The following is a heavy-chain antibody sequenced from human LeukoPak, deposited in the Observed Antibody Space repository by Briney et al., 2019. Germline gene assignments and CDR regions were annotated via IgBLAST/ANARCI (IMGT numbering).Heavy chain of an antibody. D-gene: IGHD3-3*01. CDR2: INPSGGST. J-gene: IGHJ4*02. CDR1: GYTFTSYY. CDR3: AREIGGYYPHYYFDY. V-gene: IGHV1-46*01. Sequence: ASVKVSCKASGYTFTSYYMHWVRQAPGQGLEWMGIINPSGGSTSHAQKFQGRVTMTRDTSTSTVYMELSSLRSGDTAVYYCAREIGGYYPHYYFDYWGQGTLVTVSS.